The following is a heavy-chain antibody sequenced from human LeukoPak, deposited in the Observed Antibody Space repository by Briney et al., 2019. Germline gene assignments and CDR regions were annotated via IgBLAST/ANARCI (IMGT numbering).Heavy chain of an antibody. CDR1: GYSFTSYW. J-gene: IGHJ4*02. Sequence: GESLKISCKGSGYSFTSYWIGWVRQMPGKGLEWMGNIYPGDSDTRYSPSFQGQVTISADKSISTAYLQWSSLKASDTAMYYCARLLAPGIAAAGLVYWGQGTLVTVSS. CDR3: ARLLAPGIAAAGLVY. D-gene: IGHD6-13*01. V-gene: IGHV5-51*01. CDR2: IYPGDSDT.